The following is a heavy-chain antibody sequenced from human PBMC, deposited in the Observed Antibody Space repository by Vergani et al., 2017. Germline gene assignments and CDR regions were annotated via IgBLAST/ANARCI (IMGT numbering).Heavy chain of an antibody. CDR2: INPNSGGT. CDR3: ARTTMIVVVPWPYDFDY. D-gene: IGHD3-22*01. CDR1: GYTFTGYY. V-gene: IGHV1-2*02. J-gene: IGHJ4*02. Sequence: QVQLVQSGAEVKKPGASVKVSCKASGYTFTGYYMHWVRQAPGQGLEWMGWINPNSGGTNYAQKFQGRVTMTRDTSISTAYMELSRLRSDDTAVYYCARTTMIVVVPWPYDFDYWGQGTLVTVSS.